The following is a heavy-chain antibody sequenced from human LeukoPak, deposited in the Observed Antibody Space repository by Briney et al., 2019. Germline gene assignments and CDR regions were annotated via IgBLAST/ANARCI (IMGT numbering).Heavy chain of an antibody. V-gene: IGHV1-8*03. CDR3: ARGLDSSGHPYSRYMDV. CDR2: MNPNSGNT. Sequence: ALVKVSCKASGYTFTSYDINWVRQATGQGLEWMGWMNPNSGNTGYAQKFQGRVTITRNTSISTAYMELSSLRSEDTAVYYCARGLDSSGHPYSRYMDVWGKGTTVTVSS. D-gene: IGHD3-22*01. J-gene: IGHJ6*03. CDR1: GYTFTSYD.